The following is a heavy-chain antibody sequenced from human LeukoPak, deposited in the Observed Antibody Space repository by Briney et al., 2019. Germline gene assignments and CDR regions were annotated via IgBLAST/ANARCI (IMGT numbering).Heavy chain of an antibody. D-gene: IGHD2-2*01. CDR1: GGSISSDNW. V-gene: IGHV4-4*02. Sequence: SGTLSLTCAVSGGSISSDNWWSWVRQPPGKGLEWIGEIYHSGSTNYNPSLKSRVTISVDTSMNQFSLKLTAVTAADTAVYYCARMTPAAPKISYYFDYWGQGSLVTVSS. CDR3: ARMTPAAPKISYYFDY. CDR2: IYHSGST. J-gene: IGHJ4*02.